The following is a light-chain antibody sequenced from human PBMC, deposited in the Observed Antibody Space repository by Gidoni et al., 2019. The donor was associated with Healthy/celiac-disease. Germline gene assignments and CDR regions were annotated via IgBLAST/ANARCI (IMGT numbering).Light chain of an antibody. J-gene: IGKJ1*01. Sequence: DIVMTQTLLSSPVTLGQPASISCRSSQSLVHSDGNTCLSWLQQRPGQPPRLLIYKISNRFYGVPDRFSGSGAGTDFTLKISRVEAEDVGVYYCMQATQFPRTVGQGTKVEIK. V-gene: IGKV2-24*01. CDR3: MQATQFPRT. CDR1: QSLVHSDGNTC. CDR2: KIS.